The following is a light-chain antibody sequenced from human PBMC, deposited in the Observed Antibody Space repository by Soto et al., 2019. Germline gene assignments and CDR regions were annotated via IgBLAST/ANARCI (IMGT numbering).Light chain of an antibody. V-gene: IGLV2-8*01. CDR3: SSYAGSNNLV. Sequence: QSALTQPPSASGSPGQSVTISCTGTSSDVGGYNYVSWYQQHPGKAPKLMIYEVIKRPSGVPDRFSGSKCGNTASLTVSGLQAEDEADYYCSSYAGSNNLVFGGGTKLTVL. CDR1: SSDVGGYNY. J-gene: IGLJ3*02. CDR2: EVI.